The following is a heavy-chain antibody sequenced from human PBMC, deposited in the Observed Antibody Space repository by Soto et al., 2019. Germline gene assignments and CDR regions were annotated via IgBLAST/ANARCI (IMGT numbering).Heavy chain of an antibody. CDR2: ISYDGSNK. V-gene: IGHV3-30-3*01. D-gene: IGHD3-10*01. J-gene: IGHJ4*02. CDR1: GFTFSSYA. Sequence: GGSLRLSCAASGFTFSSYAMHWVRQAPGKGLEWVAVISYDGSNKYYADSVKGRFTISRDNSKNTLYLQMNSLRAEDTAVYYCARGQPHPYGSGTDYWGQGTLVTVSS. CDR3: ARGQPHPYGSGTDY.